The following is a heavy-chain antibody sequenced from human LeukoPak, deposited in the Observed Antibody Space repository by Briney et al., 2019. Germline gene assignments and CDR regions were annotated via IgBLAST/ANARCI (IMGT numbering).Heavy chain of an antibody. CDR2: ISTSSSSI. D-gene: IGHD2-15*01. Sequence: GGSLRLSCAASGFTFSTYSMNWVRQAPGKGLEWVSSISTSSSSIYYADSVKGRFTISRDNAKNSLYLQMNSLRAEDTAVYYCARENNCSGGSCPPDYWGQGTLVTVSS. CDR1: GFTFSTYS. J-gene: IGHJ4*02. CDR3: ARENNCSGGSCPPDY. V-gene: IGHV3-21*01.